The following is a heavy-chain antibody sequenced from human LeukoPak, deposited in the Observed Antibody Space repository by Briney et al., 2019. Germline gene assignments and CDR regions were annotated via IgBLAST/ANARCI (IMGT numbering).Heavy chain of an antibody. D-gene: IGHD3-22*01. CDR3: AKGGYYDSSGYGLGYYFDY. CDR1: GFTFSSYA. Sequence: GGSLRLSCAASGFTFSSYAMHWVRQAPGKGLEWVAVISYDGSNKYYADSVKGRFTISRDNSKNTLYLQMNSLRAEDTAVYYCAKGGYYDSSGYGLGYYFDYWGQGTLVTVSS. CDR2: ISYDGSNK. V-gene: IGHV3-30*04. J-gene: IGHJ4*02.